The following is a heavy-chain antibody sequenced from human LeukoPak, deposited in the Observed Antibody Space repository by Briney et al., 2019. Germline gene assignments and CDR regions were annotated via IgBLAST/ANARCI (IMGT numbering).Heavy chain of an antibody. CDR3: AREAAAGTSYYYGMDV. CDR2: IYYSGST. Sequence: PSETLSLTCTVSGGSISSYYWSWIRQPPGKGLEWIGYIYYSGSTNYNPSLKSRVTISVDTSKNQFSLKLSSVTAADTAVYYCAREAAAGTSYYYGMDVWGQGTTVTVSS. V-gene: IGHV4-59*01. J-gene: IGHJ6*02. CDR1: GGSISSYY. D-gene: IGHD6-13*01.